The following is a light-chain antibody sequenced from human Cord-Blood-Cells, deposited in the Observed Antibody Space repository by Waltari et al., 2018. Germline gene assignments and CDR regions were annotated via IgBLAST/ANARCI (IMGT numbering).Light chain of an antibody. CDR1: QSLLHSNGYNY. CDR2: LGA. Sequence: DIVMTQSPLSLPVTPGEPASISCRSSQSLLHSNGYNYLDWYLQKPGQSPQLLIHLGAIRASGVPDRFSGRVSGTDFTLKISRVEAEDVGVYYCMQALQTPPTFGQGTKLEIK. J-gene: IGKJ2*01. CDR3: MQALQTPPT. V-gene: IGKV2-28*01.